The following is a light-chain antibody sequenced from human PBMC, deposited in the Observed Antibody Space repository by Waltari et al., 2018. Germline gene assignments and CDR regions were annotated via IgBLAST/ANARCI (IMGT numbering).Light chain of an antibody. CDR1: SSNIGADYD. J-gene: IGLJ1*01. Sequence: QSVLTQPPSVSGAPGQRVTIPCTGGSSNIGADYDVHWYQQLPGTAPKLLIFDTTNRPSGVPNRFSGSKSGTSAFLAITGLQPEDEADNYCQSYDSSLSGWRVFGTGTKVTVL. CDR2: DTT. V-gene: IGLV1-40*01. CDR3: QSYDSSLSGWRV.